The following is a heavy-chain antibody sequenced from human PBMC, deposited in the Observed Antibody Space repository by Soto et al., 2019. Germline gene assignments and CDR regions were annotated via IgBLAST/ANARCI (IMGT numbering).Heavy chain of an antibody. Sequence: AGGSLRLSCAASGFTFGSYWMSWVRQAPGKGLEWVSAISGSGGSTYYADSVKGRFTISRDNSKNTLYMQMNSLRAEDTAVYYCATHSINSGYDYYFDYWGQGTLVTAPQ. CDR3: ATHSINSGYDYYFDY. CDR2: ISGSGGST. CDR1: GFTFGSYW. D-gene: IGHD5-12*01. V-gene: IGHV3-23*01. J-gene: IGHJ4*02.